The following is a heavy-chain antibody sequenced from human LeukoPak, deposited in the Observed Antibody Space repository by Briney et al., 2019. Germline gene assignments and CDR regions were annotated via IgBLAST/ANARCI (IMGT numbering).Heavy chain of an antibody. CDR3: ARVSDTSMVTPGFDS. CDR2: VSTSNGDT. D-gene: IGHD5-18*01. Sequence: ASVKVSCKTSGCNFNRYTITWVRQAPGQGLEWTGWVSTSNGDTSYADKFQGRVTMTTETVTKTAYMELRRLRSGDTAMYFCARVSDTSMVTPGFDSWGQGTLVTVSS. J-gene: IGHJ4*02. V-gene: IGHV1-18*01. CDR1: GCNFNRYT.